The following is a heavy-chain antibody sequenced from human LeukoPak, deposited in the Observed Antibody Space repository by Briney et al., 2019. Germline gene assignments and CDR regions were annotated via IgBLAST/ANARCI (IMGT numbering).Heavy chain of an antibody. V-gene: IGHV3-23*01. CDR3: AKGFSRNWYY. J-gene: IGHJ4*02. Sequence: PGGSLRLSCAASGFTFSSDAMSWVRQALGKGLEWVSGISGSGGATYHADSVKGRFTISRDNSKNTLYLQMNSLRAEDTAVYYCAKGFSRNWYYWGQGTLVTVSS. CDR1: GFTFSSDA. D-gene: IGHD1-1*01. CDR2: ISGSGGAT.